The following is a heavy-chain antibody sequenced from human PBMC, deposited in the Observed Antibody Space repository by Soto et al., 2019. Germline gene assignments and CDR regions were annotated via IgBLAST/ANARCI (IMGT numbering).Heavy chain of an antibody. CDR1: GGSISSSSYY. D-gene: IGHD4-4*01. CDR3: ARLQSNYYYGMDV. CDR2: IYYSGST. J-gene: IGHJ6*02. V-gene: IGHV4-39*01. Sequence: XXTLSLPFTVSGGSISSSSYYWGLIRQPPGKGLEWIGSIYYSGSTYYNPSLKSRVTISVDTSKNQFSLKLSSVNAADTAVYYCARLQSNYYYGMDVWGQGTTVTVSS.